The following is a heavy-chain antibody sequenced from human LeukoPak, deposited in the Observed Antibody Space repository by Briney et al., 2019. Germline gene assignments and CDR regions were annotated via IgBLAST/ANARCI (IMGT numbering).Heavy chain of an antibody. D-gene: IGHD2-2*01. J-gene: IGHJ4*02. CDR3: ARERVVVVPAAVAIPLDY. Sequence: SVKVSCKASGGTFSSYAISWARQAPGQGLEWMGKIIPILGIANYAQKFQGRVTITADKSTSTAYMELSSLRSEDTAVYYCARERVVVVPAAVAIPLDYWGQGTLVTVSS. V-gene: IGHV1-69*04. CDR2: IIPILGIA. CDR1: GGTFSSYA.